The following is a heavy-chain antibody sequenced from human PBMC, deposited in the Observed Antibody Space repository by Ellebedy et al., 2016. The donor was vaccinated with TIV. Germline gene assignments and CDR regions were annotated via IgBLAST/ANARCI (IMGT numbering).Heavy chain of an antibody. D-gene: IGHD1-14*01. Sequence: PGGSLRLSCAASGFNFGIYGMHWVRQAPGKGLEWVAVISYDGSNIDYGDSVKGRFTISRDKSKNTLYIQMNSLRLEDTAVYYCAKKGPGDVQAELDSWGRGTLVTVSS. J-gene: IGHJ5*02. CDR2: ISYDGSNI. V-gene: IGHV3-30*18. CDR1: GFNFGIYG. CDR3: AKKGPGDVQAELDS.